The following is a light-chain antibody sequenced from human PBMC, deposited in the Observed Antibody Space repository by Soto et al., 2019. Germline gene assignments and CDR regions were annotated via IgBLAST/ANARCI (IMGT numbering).Light chain of an antibody. CDR1: QSVLYSSNNKNY. CDR2: WAS. V-gene: IGKV4-1*01. CDR3: QQYYSTPWT. Sequence: DIVMTQSPDSLAVSLGEGATINCKSSQSVLYSSNNKNYLAWYQQKPGQPPKLLIYWASTRESGVPDRFSGSGSGTDITLTISSLQAEDFAVYCCQQYYSTPWTFGQGTKVEIK. J-gene: IGKJ1*01.